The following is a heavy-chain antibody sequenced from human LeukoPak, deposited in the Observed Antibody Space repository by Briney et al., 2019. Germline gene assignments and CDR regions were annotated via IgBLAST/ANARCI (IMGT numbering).Heavy chain of an antibody. D-gene: IGHD4-11*01. J-gene: IGHJ4*02. CDR1: AYSISSGYY. Sequence: SETLSLTCTVSAYSISSGYYWGWIRQPPGKGLEWIGSIYHSGSTYYNPSLKSRVTISVDTSKNQFSLKLSSVTAADTAVYYCARATTLSFDYWGQGTLVTVSS. CDR2: IYHSGST. V-gene: IGHV4-38-2*02. CDR3: ARATTLSFDY.